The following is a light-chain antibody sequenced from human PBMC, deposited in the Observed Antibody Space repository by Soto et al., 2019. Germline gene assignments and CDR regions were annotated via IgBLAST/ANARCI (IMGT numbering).Light chain of an antibody. CDR1: QSISSY. V-gene: IGKV1-39*01. J-gene: IGKJ1*01. Sequence: DIQMTQSPSSLSASVGDRVTITCRASQSISSYLNWYQQKPGKAPKLLIYAASSLQSGVPSRFSGSGSGTDFTLTISSLQPEDFATYYWQQSYSTWTVGQGTKVDIK. CDR2: AAS. CDR3: QQSYSTWT.